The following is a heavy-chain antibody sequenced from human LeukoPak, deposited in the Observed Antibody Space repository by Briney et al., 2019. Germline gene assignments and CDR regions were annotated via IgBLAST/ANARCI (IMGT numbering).Heavy chain of an antibody. CDR3: ARPTYFYDGRGSYYYFDY. CDR1: GYSSTNYW. V-gene: IGHV5-51*01. D-gene: IGHD3-22*01. J-gene: IGHJ4*02. Sequence: GESLKISCKGSGYSSTNYWIGWVRQLPGKGLEWMGIIYPGDSDTRYSPSFQGKVTISADKSISTAYLQWSSLKASDTAMYYCARPTYFYDGRGSYYYFDYWGQGTLVTVSS. CDR2: IYPGDSDT.